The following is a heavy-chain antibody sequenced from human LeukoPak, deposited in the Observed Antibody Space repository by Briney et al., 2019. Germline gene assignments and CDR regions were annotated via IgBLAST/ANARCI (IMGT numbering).Heavy chain of an antibody. CDR1: GFTFSSYA. J-gene: IGHJ4*02. D-gene: IGHD6-19*01. CDR3: ARREIYDSSGWPGGFDY. V-gene: IGHV3-30*04. CDR2: ISYDGSNK. Sequence: GGSLRLSCAASGFTFSSYAMSWVRQAPGKGLEWVAVISYDGSNKYYADSVKGRFTISRDNSKNTLYLQMNSLRAEDTAVYYCARREIYDSSGWPGGFDYWGQGTLVTVSS.